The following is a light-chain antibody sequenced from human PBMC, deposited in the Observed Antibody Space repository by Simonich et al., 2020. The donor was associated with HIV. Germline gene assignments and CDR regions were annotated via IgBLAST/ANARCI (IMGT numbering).Light chain of an antibody. CDR1: NSDVGGYNY. V-gene: IGLV2-8*01. CDR2: DVS. Sequence: QSALTQPPSASGSPGQSVTISCTGTNSDVGGYNYVSWYQQHPGKAPKLIIYDVSKRPSGVSNRFSGSKSGNTASLTISGLQAEDEADYYCCSYAGSSTWVFGGGTKLTVL. J-gene: IGLJ3*02. CDR3: CSYAGSSTWV.